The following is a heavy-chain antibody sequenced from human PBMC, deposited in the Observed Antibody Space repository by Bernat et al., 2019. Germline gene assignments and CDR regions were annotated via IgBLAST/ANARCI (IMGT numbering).Heavy chain of an antibody. V-gene: IGHV3-33*01. CDR3: ARMRQVLNHNYLDS. Sequence: QVYLVESGGGVVQPGTSLRLSCATSGFTFSYHGMHWVRQVPGKGLEWVALIWFDGSQIYYADSVKGRFTISRDNSRNTLYLQMNSLRAEDTGVYHCARMRQVLNHNYLDSWGQGTLVTVSS. CDR1: GFTFSYHG. J-gene: IGHJ4*02. CDR2: IWFDGSQI. D-gene: IGHD3-10*01.